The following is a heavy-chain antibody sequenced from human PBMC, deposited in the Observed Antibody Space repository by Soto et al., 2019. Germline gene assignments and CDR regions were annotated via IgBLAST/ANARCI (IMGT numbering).Heavy chain of an antibody. Sequence: QVQLQQCGAGLLKPSETLSLTCAVYGGSFSSYYWTWIRQPPGTGLEWIGEINHSGSTNYNPSLKSRVTISVDTSKNQFSLKLTSVTAADTAVYYCARDKITGLFDYWGQGTLVTVSS. CDR1: GGSFSSYY. V-gene: IGHV4-34*01. J-gene: IGHJ4*02. CDR3: ARDKITGLFDY. CDR2: INHSGST. D-gene: IGHD2-8*02.